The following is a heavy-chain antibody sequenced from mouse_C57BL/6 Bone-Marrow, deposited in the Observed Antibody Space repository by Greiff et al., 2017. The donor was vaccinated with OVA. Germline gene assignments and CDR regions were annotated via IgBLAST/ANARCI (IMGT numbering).Heavy chain of an antibody. D-gene: IGHD2-3*01. CDR2: IYPGSGNT. V-gene: IGHV1-76*01. CDR1: GYTFTDYY. Sequence: VKLVESGAELVRPGASVKLSCKASGYTFTDYYINWVKQRPGQGLEWIARIYPGSGNTYYNEKFKGKATLTAEKSSSTAYMQLSSLTSEDSAVYFCARVDGYYGWFADWGQGTLVTVSA. J-gene: IGHJ3*01. CDR3: ARVDGYYGWFAD.